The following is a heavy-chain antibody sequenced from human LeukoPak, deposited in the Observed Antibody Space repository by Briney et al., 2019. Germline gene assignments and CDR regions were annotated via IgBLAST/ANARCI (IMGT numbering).Heavy chain of an antibody. J-gene: IGHJ4*02. Sequence: KTGGSLRLSCAASGFTFSSYSMNWVRQAPGKGLEWVSSISSSSSYIYYADSVKGRFTISRDNAKNSLYLQMTSLRAEDTAVYYCARTGITVAPPFDYWGQGTLVTVSS. CDR2: ISSSSSYI. CDR3: ARTGITVAPPFDY. V-gene: IGHV3-21*01. D-gene: IGHD4-23*01. CDR1: GFTFSSYS.